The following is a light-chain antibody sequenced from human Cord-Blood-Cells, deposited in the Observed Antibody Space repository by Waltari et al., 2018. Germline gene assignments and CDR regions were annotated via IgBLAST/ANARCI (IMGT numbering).Light chain of an antibody. J-gene: IGLJ1*01. CDR2: EVR. CDR1: SSAVGGYNY. Sequence: QSALTQPASVSGSPGQSIPPPCTGTSSAVGGYNYVSWYQQHPGKAPKLMIYEVRNRPSGVSNRFSGSKSGNTASLTISGLQAEDDADYYCSSYTSSSTLVFGTGTKVTVL. CDR3: SSYTSSSTLV. V-gene: IGLV2-14*01.